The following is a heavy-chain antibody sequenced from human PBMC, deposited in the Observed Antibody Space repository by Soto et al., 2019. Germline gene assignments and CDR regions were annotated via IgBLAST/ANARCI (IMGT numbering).Heavy chain of an antibody. Sequence: QVQLVQSGAEVKKPGSSVKVSCKASGGTFSSYAISWVRQAPGQGLEWLGGIIPIFGTANYAQEFQGRVTITADESTSTAYMELSSLRSEDTAVYYCARGEYYYDSSGYYILDYWGQGTLVTVSS. CDR3: ARGEYYYDSSGYYILDY. V-gene: IGHV1-69*01. J-gene: IGHJ4*02. CDR2: IIPIFGTA. CDR1: GGTFSSYA. D-gene: IGHD3-22*01.